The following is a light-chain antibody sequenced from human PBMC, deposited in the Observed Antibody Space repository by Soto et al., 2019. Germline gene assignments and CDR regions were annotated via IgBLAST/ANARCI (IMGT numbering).Light chain of an antibody. J-gene: IGKJ1*01. CDR3: QQFNNWPQT. Sequence: EIVMTQSPATLSVSPGERATLSCRASQSVSNNLAWYQQKPGKAPRLLIYGASTRDTGIPARFSGSGSGTEFTLTISSLQSEDFAVYYCQQFNNWPQTFGQGTKVEIK. V-gene: IGKV3-15*01. CDR2: GAS. CDR1: QSVSNN.